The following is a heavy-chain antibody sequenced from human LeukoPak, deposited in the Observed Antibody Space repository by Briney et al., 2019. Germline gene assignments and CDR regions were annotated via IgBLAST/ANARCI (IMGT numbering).Heavy chain of an antibody. CDR2: IYSGGST. CDR1: GFTVSSNY. CDR3: ARSTSGHNWFDP. J-gene: IGHJ5*02. D-gene: IGHD6-25*01. Sequence: PGGSLRLSCAASGFTVSSNYMSWVRQAPGKGLEWVSVIYSGGSTYYADSVKGRFTISRDNSKNTLYVQMNSLRAEDTAGYYCARSTSGHNWFDPWGQGTLVTVSS. V-gene: IGHV3-53*01.